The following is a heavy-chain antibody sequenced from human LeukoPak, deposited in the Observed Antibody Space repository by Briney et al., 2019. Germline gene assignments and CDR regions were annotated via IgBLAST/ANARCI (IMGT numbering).Heavy chain of an antibody. V-gene: IGHV3-66*01. CDR3: ATDVPAVTIFGY. J-gene: IGHJ4*02. CDR2: IYSGGST. Sequence: GGSLRLSCAASRFTVSSNSMSWVRQAPGRGLEWVSLIYSGGSTYYADSVKGRFTISRDNAKNTLYLQMNSLRAEDTAVYYCATDVPAVTIFGYWGQGTLVTVSS. D-gene: IGHD2-2*01. CDR1: RFTVSSNS.